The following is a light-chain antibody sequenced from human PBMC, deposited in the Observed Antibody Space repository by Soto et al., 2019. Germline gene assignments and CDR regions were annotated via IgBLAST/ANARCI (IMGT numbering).Light chain of an antibody. CDR3: AAWDDSLNGPV. J-gene: IGLJ1*01. CDR1: SSNIGSNT. V-gene: IGLV1-44*01. CDR2: SNN. Sequence: QSALAQPPSASGTPGQRVTISCSGSSSNIGSNTVNWYQQLPGTAPKLLIYSNNQRPSGVPDRFSGSKSGTSASLAISGLQSADDADYYCAAWDDSLNGPVFGTGTKVTVL.